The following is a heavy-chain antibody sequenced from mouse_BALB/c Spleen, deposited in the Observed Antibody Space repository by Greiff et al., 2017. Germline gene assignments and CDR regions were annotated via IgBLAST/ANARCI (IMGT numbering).Heavy chain of an antibody. CDR2: ILPGSGST. J-gene: IGHJ1*01. CDR3: ARWLRRGYFDV. D-gene: IGHD2-2*01. Sequence: QVQLKESGAELMKPGASVKISCKATGYTFSSYWIEWVKQRPGHGLEWIGEILPGSGSTNYNEKFKGKATFTADTSSNTAYMQLSSLTSEDSAVYYCARWLRRGYFDVWGAGTTVTVSS. CDR1: GYTFSSYW. V-gene: IGHV1-9*01.